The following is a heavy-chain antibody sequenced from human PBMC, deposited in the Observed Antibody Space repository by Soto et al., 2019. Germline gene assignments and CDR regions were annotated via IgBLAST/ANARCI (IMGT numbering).Heavy chain of an antibody. CDR3: ARDAQSEWELLPGFFYGMDG. CDR2: INPNSGGT. CDR1: GYTFTGYY. D-gene: IGHD1-26*01. V-gene: IGHV1-2*04. Sequence: GASVKVSCKASGYTFTGYYMHRVQQAPGPGLEWMGWINPNSGGTNYAQKFQGWVTMTRDTSISTAYMELSRLRSDDTAVYYCARDAQSEWELLPGFFYGMDGWGQGTTVTVSS. J-gene: IGHJ6*02.